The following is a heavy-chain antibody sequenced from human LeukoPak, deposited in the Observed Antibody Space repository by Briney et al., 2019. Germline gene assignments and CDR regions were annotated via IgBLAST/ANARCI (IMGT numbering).Heavy chain of an antibody. V-gene: IGHV5-51*01. J-gene: IGHJ4*02. CDR1: GYSFTSYW. CDR3: ARHEVTAAAGTEFDS. CDR2: IYPGDSDT. D-gene: IGHD6-13*01. Sequence: KVGESLKISCKGSGYSFTSYWIGWVRQMPGKGLEWMGIIYPGDSDTRYSPSFQGQVTISADKSISTAYLQWSSLKASDTAIYYCARHEVTAAAGTEFDSWGQGTLVTVSS.